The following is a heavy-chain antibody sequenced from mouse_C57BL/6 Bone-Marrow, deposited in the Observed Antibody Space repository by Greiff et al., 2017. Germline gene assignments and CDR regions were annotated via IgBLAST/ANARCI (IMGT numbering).Heavy chain of an antibody. D-gene: IGHD2-3*01. V-gene: IGHV1-82*01. J-gene: IGHJ4*01. CDR1: GYAFSSSW. Sequence: QVQLQQSGPELVKPGASVKISCKASGYAFSSSWMNWVKQRPGKGLEWIGRIYPGDGDTNYNGKFKGKATLTADKSSSTAYMQLSSLTSEGSAVYFFARSRWLLNAIDYWGQGTSVTVSS. CDR3: ARSRWLLNAIDY. CDR2: IYPGDGDT.